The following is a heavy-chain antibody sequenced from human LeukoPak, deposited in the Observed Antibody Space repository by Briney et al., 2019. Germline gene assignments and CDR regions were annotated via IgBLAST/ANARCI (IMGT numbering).Heavy chain of an antibody. CDR1: GYTLTELS. CDR2: FDPEDGET. D-gene: IGHD6-19*01. J-gene: IGHJ4*02. Sequence: ASVKVSCKVSGYTLTELSMHWVRQAPGKGLGWMGGFDPEDGETIYAQKFQGRVTMAEDTSTDTAYMELSSLRSEDTAVYYCATRPTYWGIAVAAAGEGVYFDYWGQGTLVTVSS. V-gene: IGHV1-24*01. CDR3: ATRPTYWGIAVAAAGEGVYFDY.